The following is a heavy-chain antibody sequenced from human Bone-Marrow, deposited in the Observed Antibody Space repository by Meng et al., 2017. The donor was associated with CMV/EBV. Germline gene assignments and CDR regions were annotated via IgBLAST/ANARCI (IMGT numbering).Heavy chain of an antibody. V-gene: IGHV3-7*01. D-gene: IGHD6-13*01. CDR2: TKQDGNEI. CDR1: GITFKNYW. CDR3: ASGSDSRYFDY. J-gene: IGHJ4*02. Sequence: GGSLRLSCVGFGITFKNYWLKWVRQAPGQGLEWVANTKQDGNEIYYVDSVKGRFTVSRDNAKSSLYLQMDSLRVDDTAIYYCASGSDSRYFDYWGQGTLVTVSS.